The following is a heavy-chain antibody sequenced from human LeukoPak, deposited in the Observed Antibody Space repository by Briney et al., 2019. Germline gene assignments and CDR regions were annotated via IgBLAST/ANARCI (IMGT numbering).Heavy chain of an antibody. CDR1: VYTFTGYY. Sequence: ASVTVSCTASVYTFTGYYMHWVRQAPGQGREGMGWINPNSGGTNYAQKFQGRVTMTRDTSISTAYMELSRLRSDDTAVYYCARGQGLQPPRYYFDYWGQGTLVTVSS. V-gene: IGHV1-2*02. D-gene: IGHD5-24*01. J-gene: IGHJ4*02. CDR3: ARGQGLQPPRYYFDY. CDR2: INPNSGGT.